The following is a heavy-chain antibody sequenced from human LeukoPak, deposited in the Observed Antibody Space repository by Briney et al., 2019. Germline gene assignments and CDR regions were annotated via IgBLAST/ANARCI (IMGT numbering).Heavy chain of an antibody. D-gene: IGHD3-3*01. CDR2: IYSSGST. CDR1: GGSISNYY. Sequence: SETLSLTCTVSGGSISNYYWSWIRQPAGKGLQWIGRIYSSGSTNYNPSLKSRVTMSVDTSKNQFSLRLSSVTAADTAVYYCARDLGFWSGPDYWGQGTLVTVSS. CDR3: ARDLGFWSGPDY. V-gene: IGHV4-4*07. J-gene: IGHJ4*02.